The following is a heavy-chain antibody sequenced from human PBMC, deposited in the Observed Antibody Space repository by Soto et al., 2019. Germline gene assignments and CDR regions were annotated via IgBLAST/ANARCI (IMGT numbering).Heavy chain of an antibody. Sequence: ASVKVSCKASGYTFTSYDISWVRQAPGQGLEWMGWISAYNGSTNYAQKLQGRVTMTTDTSTSTAYMELRSLRSDDTAVYYCARDIVVVPAAIPTWFDPWGQGTLVTVPQ. D-gene: IGHD2-2*01. V-gene: IGHV1-18*01. CDR2: ISAYNGST. CDR1: GYTFTSYD. J-gene: IGHJ5*02. CDR3: ARDIVVVPAAIPTWFDP.